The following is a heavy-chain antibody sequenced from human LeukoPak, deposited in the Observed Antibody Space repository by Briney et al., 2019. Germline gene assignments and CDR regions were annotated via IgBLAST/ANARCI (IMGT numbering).Heavy chain of an antibody. J-gene: IGHJ6*03. CDR2: IYYSGST. V-gene: IGHV4-59*01. Sequence: ASETLSHTCTVSGGSISSYYWSCIRQPPGKGLEWIGYIYYSGSTNYNPSLKSRVTISVDTSKNQFSLKLSSVTAADTAVYYCARVGPYYYYMDVWGKGTTVTVSS. CDR1: GGSISSYY. CDR3: ARVGPYYYYMDV.